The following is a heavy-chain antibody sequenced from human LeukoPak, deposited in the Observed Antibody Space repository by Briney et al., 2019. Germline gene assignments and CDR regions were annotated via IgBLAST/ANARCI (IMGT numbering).Heavy chain of an antibody. CDR1: GGSISSYY. CDR3: ARDIYGAFDI. V-gene: IGHV4-59*01. D-gene: IGHD4-17*01. J-gene: IGHJ3*02. Sequence: SETLSLTCTVSGGSISSYYWSWIRQPPGKGLEWIGYIYYSGSTNYNPSLKSRVTISVDTSENQFSLRLSSVTAADTAVYFCARDIYGAFDIWGQGTMVTVSS. CDR2: IYYSGST.